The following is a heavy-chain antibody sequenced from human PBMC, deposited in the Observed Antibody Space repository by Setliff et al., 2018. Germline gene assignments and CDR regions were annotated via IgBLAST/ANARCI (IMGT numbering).Heavy chain of an antibody. CDR3: AKEPALSLTESIRRSYYDYALDV. Sequence: EASVKVSCKASGYTFTIYGINWVRQAPGQGLEWMGWISGFNSYTQYSQKFQGRLTMTTDTTTAYMELWSLTSDDTAIYFCAKEPALSLTESIRRSYYDYALDVWGQGTTVTVSS. J-gene: IGHJ6*02. CDR1: GYTFTIYG. CDR2: ISGFNSYT. D-gene: IGHD3-10*01. V-gene: IGHV1-18*01.